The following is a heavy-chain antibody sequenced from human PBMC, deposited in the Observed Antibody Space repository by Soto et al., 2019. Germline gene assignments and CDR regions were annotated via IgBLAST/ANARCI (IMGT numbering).Heavy chain of an antibody. Sequence: QVQLQESGPGLVKPSETLSLTCTVSGGSVSSGSYYWSWIRQPPGKGLEWIGYIYYSGSTNYNPSLKRRVPISVDTSKNQFSLKLNSVTAADTAVYYCASYSSGWYDVSYWGQGTLVTVSS. CDR1: GGSVSSGSYY. CDR3: ASYSSGWYDVSY. CDR2: IYYSGST. J-gene: IGHJ4*02. D-gene: IGHD6-19*01. V-gene: IGHV4-61*01.